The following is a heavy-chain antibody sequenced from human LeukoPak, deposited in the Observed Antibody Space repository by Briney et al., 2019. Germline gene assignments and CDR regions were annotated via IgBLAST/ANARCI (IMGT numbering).Heavy chain of an antibody. Sequence: GGSLRLSCAASGFTFSSYSMNWVRQAPGKGLEWVSFISSSSSYIYYADSVKGRFTISRDNAKNSLYLQLNSLRAEDTAVYYCARGYSSGWNYFDYWGQGTLVTVSS. V-gene: IGHV3-21*01. CDR2: ISSSSSYI. J-gene: IGHJ4*02. CDR3: ARGYSSGWNYFDY. CDR1: GFTFSSYS. D-gene: IGHD6-19*01.